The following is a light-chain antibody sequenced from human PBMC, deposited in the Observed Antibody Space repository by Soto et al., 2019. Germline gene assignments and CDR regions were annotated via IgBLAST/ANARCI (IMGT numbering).Light chain of an antibody. CDR1: SSNIGTTT. Sequence: QAVVTQPPSASGAPGQRVTISCSRSSSNIGTTTVNWYQHVPGTAPKLLIYNINQRPSGVPDRFSGSRSGTSASQAISGLQAEEEADYDCSSWDDSLNGVVFARGSKLTVL. V-gene: IGLV1-44*01. CDR2: NIN. J-gene: IGLJ2*01. CDR3: SSWDDSLNGVV.